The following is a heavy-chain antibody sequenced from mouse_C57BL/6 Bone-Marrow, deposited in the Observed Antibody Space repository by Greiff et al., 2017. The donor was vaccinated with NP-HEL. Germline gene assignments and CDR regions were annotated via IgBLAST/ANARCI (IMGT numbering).Heavy chain of an antibody. J-gene: IGHJ4*01. D-gene: IGHD1-1*01. Sequence: VQLQQSGAELVRPGASVTLSCKASGYTFTDYEMHWVKQTPVHGLEWIGAIDPETGGTAYNQKFKGKAILTADKSSSTAYMELRSLTSEDSAVYYCTRKTTVVAEGYYAMDYWGQGTSVTVSS. CDR1: GYTFTDYE. V-gene: IGHV1-15*01. CDR2: IDPETGGT. CDR3: TRKTTVVAEGYYAMDY.